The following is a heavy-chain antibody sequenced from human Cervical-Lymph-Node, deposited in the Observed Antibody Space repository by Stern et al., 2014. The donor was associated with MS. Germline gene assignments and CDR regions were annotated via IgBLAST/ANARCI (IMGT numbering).Heavy chain of an antibody. Sequence: VHLVESGAEVKKPGSSVKVSCKASGGSFSTFAITWVRQAPGQGLEWMAGITPLFGTTNFAHKFQGRVTLTADTSTNIVYMELSTLRSDDTAVYYCARDPAVLIQGSYYGMDVWGQGTTVIVS. J-gene: IGHJ6*02. V-gene: IGHV1-69*06. CDR1: GGSFSTFA. CDR3: ARDPAVLIQGSYYGMDV. CDR2: ITPLFGTT. D-gene: IGHD2-21*01.